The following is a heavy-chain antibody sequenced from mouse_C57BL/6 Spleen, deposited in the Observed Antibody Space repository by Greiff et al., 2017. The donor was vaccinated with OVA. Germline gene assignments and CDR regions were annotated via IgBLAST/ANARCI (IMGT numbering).Heavy chain of an antibody. CDR2: IDPENGDT. CDR3: IQTAQAWFAY. CDR1: GFNIKDDY. J-gene: IGHJ2*01. V-gene: IGHV14-4*01. Sequence: LVESGAELVRPGASVKLSCTASGFNIKDDYMHWVKQRPEQGLEWIGWIDPENGDTEYASKFQGKATITADTSSNTAYLQLSSLTSEDTAVYYCIQTAQAWFAYWGQGTTLTVSS. D-gene: IGHD3-2*02.